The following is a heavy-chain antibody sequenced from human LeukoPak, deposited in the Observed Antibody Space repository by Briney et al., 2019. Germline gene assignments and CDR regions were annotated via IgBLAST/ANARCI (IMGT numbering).Heavy chain of an antibody. V-gene: IGHV4-30-4*01. CDR3: ARECCSSTSCYCDV. D-gene: IGHD2-2*01. J-gene: IGHJ6*02. Sequence: SETLSLTCTVSGGSISSGDYYWSWIRQPPGKGLEWIGYIYYSGSTYYNPSLKSRVTISVDTSKNQFSLKLSSVTAADTAVYYCARECCSSTSCYCDVWGQGTTVTVSS. CDR2: IYYSGST. CDR1: GGSISSGDYY.